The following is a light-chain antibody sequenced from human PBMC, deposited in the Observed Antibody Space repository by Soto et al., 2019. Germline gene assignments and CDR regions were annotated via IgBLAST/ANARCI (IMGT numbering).Light chain of an antibody. Sequence: QSALTQPASVSGSPGQSITISCTGTSSDVGGYNYVSWYQQHPGKAPKLMIYEVSNRPSGVSNRFSGSKSGNTASLTISGLQAEDEAEYYCSSYTSSSTPRYVFGTGTKLTVL. CDR2: EVS. V-gene: IGLV2-14*01. CDR1: SSDVGGYNY. CDR3: SSYTSSSTPRYV. J-gene: IGLJ1*01.